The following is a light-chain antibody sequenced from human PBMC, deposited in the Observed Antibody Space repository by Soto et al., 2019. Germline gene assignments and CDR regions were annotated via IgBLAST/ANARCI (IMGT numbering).Light chain of an antibody. CDR3: LLSYSGARFWV. V-gene: IGLV7-46*01. CDR1: TGAVTRGHY. CDR2: DTS. J-gene: IGLJ3*02. Sequence: QAVVTQEPSLPVSPGGTVTLNCGPCTGAVTRGHYPYRFQQKPGQAPRTLIYDTSNKHTWTTARFSGSLLGGKAALTLSGAQPEDEAEYYCLLSYSGARFWVFGEGAKVTVL.